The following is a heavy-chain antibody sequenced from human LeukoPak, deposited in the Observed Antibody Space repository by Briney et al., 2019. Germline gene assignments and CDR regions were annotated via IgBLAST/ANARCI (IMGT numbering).Heavy chain of an antibody. CDR1: GFTFSSYS. Sequence: GGSLRLSCAASGFTFSSYSMNWVRQAPGKGLDWVSSISSSSSYIYYADSVKGRFTISRDNAKNSLYLQMNRLRAEDTAVYYCAREYYYGSKGFSTWGQGTLVTVSS. V-gene: IGHV3-21*01. CDR3: AREYYYGSKGFST. J-gene: IGHJ1*01. D-gene: IGHD3-10*01. CDR2: ISSSSSYI.